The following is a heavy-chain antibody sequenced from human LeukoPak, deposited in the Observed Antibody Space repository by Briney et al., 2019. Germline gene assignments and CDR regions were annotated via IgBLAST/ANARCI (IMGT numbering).Heavy chain of an antibody. D-gene: IGHD3-3*01. CDR2: ISYDGSNK. Sequence: GGSLRLSCAASGFTFSSYAMHWVRQAPGKGLEWVAVISYDGSNKYYADSVKGRFTISRDNSKNTLYLQTNSLRAEDTAVYYCARDHQSGKLVHGVSLSYFDYRGQGTLVTVSS. V-gene: IGHV3-30-3*01. J-gene: IGHJ4*02. CDR1: GFTFSSYA. CDR3: ARDHQSGKLVHGVSLSYFDY.